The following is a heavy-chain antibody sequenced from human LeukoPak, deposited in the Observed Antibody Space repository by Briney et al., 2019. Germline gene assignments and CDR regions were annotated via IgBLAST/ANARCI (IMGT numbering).Heavy chain of an antibody. V-gene: IGHV4-59*01. CDR3: ASLVEQQLVDY. Sequence: PSETLSLTCTVSGGSISSYYWNWIRQPPGKGLEWIGYIYYSGTTNYNPSLKSRVSMSVDTSKNQFSLKLSSVTAADTAVYYCASLVEQQLVDYWGQGTLVTVSS. J-gene: IGHJ4*02. CDR2: IYYSGTT. CDR1: GGSISSYY. D-gene: IGHD6-13*01.